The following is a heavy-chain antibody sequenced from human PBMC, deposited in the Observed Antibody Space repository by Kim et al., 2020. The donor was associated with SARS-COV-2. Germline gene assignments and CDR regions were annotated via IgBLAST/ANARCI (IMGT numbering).Heavy chain of an antibody. Sequence: SETLSLTCAVYGGSFSGYYWSWIRQPPGKGLEWIGEINHSGSTNYNPSLKSRVTISVDTSKNQFSLKLSSVTAADTAVYYCARDQRAGRWLRFYYGMDVWGQGTTVTVSS. D-gene: IGHD5-12*01. CDR1: GGSFSGYY. J-gene: IGHJ6*02. V-gene: IGHV4-34*01. CDR3: ARDQRAGRWLRFYYGMDV. CDR2: INHSGST.